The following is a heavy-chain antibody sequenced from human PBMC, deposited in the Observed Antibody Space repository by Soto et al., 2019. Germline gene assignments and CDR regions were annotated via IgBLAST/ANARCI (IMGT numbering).Heavy chain of an antibody. Sequence: GGSRRLSCAASRFTFSTYEMNWVRQAPGKGLEWVSYISTSGSTVYYADSVKGRFTISRDNTRNSLYLQMNSLRDEDTALYYCVRYCSTTLCNGVATRPFDYWGQGTLVTVSS. D-gene: IGHD2-2*01. CDR1: RFTFSTYE. CDR2: ISTSGSTV. J-gene: IGHJ4*02. V-gene: IGHV3-48*03. CDR3: VRYCSTTLCNGVATRPFDY.